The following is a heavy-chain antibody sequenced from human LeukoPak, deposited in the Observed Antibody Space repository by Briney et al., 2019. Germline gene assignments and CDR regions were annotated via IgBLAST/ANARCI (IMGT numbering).Heavy chain of an antibody. CDR3: ARGTVTTPWYFDY. V-gene: IGHV3-73*01. CDR1: GFTFSGSA. CDR2: IRSKANSYAT. Sequence: GGSLRLSCAASGFTFSGSAMHWVRQASGKGLEWVGRIRSKANSYATAYAASVKGRFTISRDDSKNTAYLQMNSLKTEDTAVYYCARGTVTTPWYFDYWGQGTLVTVSS. D-gene: IGHD4-17*01. J-gene: IGHJ4*02.